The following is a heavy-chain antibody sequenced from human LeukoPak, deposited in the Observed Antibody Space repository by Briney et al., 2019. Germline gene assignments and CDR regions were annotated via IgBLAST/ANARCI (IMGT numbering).Heavy chain of an antibody. CDR2: IYYSGST. V-gene: IGHV4-39*07. CDR3: ARVATVTNLYYYYMDV. J-gene: IGHJ6*03. Sequence: SETLSLTRTVSGGSISSSSYYWGWIRQPPGKGLEWIGSIYYSGSTYYNPSLKSRVTISVDTSKNQFSLKLSSVTAADTAVYYCARVATVTNLYYYYMDVWGKGTTVTVSS. D-gene: IGHD4-11*01. CDR1: GGSISSSSYY.